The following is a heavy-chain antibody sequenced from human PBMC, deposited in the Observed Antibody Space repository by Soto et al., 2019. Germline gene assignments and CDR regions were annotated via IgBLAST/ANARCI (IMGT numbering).Heavy chain of an antibody. Sequence: KPSETLSLTCAVYGGSFSGYYWSWIRQPPGKGLEWIGEINNSGSTNYNPSLKSRVTISVDTSKNQFSLKLSSVTAADTAVYYCARNGIQLCVDYWGQGTLVTVSS. J-gene: IGHJ4*02. D-gene: IGHD5-18*01. CDR3: ARNGIQLCVDY. CDR1: GGSFSGYY. V-gene: IGHV4-34*01. CDR2: INNSGST.